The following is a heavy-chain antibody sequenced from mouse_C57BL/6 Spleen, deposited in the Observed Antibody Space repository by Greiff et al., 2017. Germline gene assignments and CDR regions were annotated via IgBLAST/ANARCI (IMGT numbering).Heavy chain of an antibody. Sequence: QVQLQQSGAELVKPGASVKISCKASGYAFSSSWMNWVKQRPGKGLEWIGQIYPGDGDTTYNGKFKGKATLTADKSSSTAYMQLSSLTSEDSAVYFCARDGPDYWGQGTTLTVSS. V-gene: IGHV1-80*01. CDR3: ARDGPDY. CDR1: GYAFSSSW. D-gene: IGHD1-1*01. J-gene: IGHJ2*01. CDR2: IYPGDGDT.